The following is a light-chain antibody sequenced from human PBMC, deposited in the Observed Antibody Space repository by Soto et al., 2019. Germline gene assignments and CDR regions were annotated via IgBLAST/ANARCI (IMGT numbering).Light chain of an antibody. CDR3: SSYTSSSTYV. CDR2: EVS. J-gene: IGLJ1*01. Sequence: QSALTQPASGSGSPGQSITISCTGTSSDVGGYNYVSWYQQHPGKAPKLMIYEVSNRPSGVSNRFSGSKSGNTASLTISGLQAEDEADYYCSSYTSSSTYVFGTGTKLTVL. V-gene: IGLV2-14*01. CDR1: SSDVGGYNY.